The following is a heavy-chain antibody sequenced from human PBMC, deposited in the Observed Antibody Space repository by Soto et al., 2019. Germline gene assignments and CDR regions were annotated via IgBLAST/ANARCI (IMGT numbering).Heavy chain of an antibody. V-gene: IGHV3-30*18. CDR3: AKDPPYDFWSGYYYSYYYGMDV. Sequence: PGGSLILSCAASGFTFSSYGMHWVRQAPGKGLEWVAVISYDGSNKYYADSVKGRFTISRDNSKNTLYLQMNSLRAEDTAVYYCAKDPPYDFWSGYYYSYYYGMDVWGQGTTVTVSS. J-gene: IGHJ6*02. CDR2: ISYDGSNK. CDR1: GFTFSSYG. D-gene: IGHD3-3*01.